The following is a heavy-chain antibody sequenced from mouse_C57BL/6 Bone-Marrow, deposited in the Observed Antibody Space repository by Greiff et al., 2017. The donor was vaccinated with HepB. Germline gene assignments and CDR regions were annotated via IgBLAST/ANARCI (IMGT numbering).Heavy chain of an antibody. Sequence: VQLQQSGAELARPGASVKLSCKASGYTFTSSGISWVKQRTGQGLEWIGEIYPRSGNTYYNEKFKGKATLTADKSSSTAYMELRSLTSEDSAVYFCARSHYYYGNAMDYWGQGTSVTVSS. V-gene: IGHV1-81*01. D-gene: IGHD1-1*01. J-gene: IGHJ4*01. CDR3: ARSHYYYGNAMDY. CDR1: GYTFTSSG. CDR2: IYPRSGNT.